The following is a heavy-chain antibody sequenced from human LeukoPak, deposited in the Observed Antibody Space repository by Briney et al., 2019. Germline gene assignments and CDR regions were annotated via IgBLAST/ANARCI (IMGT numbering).Heavy chain of an antibody. V-gene: IGHV3-72*01. CDR3: ARDSKKHSHDY. Sequence: GGSLRLSCDASGFTFSDYHMDWVRQAPGKGLEWVGRSRDKGQSHTTEYAASVRGRFTISRDDSKNSLSLQLNSLKAEDTAVYYCARDSKKHSHDYWRQGILVTVSS. CDR1: GFTFSDYH. CDR2: SRDKGQSHTT. J-gene: IGHJ4*02. D-gene: IGHD2/OR15-2a*01.